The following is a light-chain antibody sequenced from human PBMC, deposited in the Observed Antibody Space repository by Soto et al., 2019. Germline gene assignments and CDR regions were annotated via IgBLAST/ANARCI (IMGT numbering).Light chain of an antibody. CDR3: QERSNWPPYT. CDR2: DAS. Sequence: EIVLTQSPATLSLSPGERATLSCRASQSVSSSLAWYQQIPGQAPRLLIFDASNRATGIPARFSGSGSGTDFTLTISSLEPEDFAVYYCQERSNWPPYTFGQGTKLEIK. V-gene: IGKV3-11*01. J-gene: IGKJ2*01. CDR1: QSVSSS.